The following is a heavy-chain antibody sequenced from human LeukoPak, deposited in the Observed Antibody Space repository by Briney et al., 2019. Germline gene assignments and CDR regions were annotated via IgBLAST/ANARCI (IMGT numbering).Heavy chain of an antibody. CDR2: IVVGSGNT. CDR3: AAPLHSSSSPSTAFDI. V-gene: IGHV1-58*01. D-gene: IGHD6-6*01. Sequence: ASVNVSCTASGFTFTSSAVQWVRQARGQRLEWIGWIVVGSGNTSFAQKFQERVTITRDMSTTTAYMELSTLRSEDTAVYYCAAPLHSSSSPSTAFDIWGQGTMVTVSS. CDR1: GFTFTSSA. J-gene: IGHJ3*02.